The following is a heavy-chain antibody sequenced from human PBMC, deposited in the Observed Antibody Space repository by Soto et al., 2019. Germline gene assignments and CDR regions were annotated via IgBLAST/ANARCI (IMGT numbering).Heavy chain of an antibody. V-gene: IGHV1-69*12. CDR3: ARGGAYRGGDWLMEGSARGWFDP. J-gene: IGHJ5*02. CDR1: GGTFSSYA. Sequence: QVQLVQSGAEVKKPGSSVKVSCKASGGTFSSYAISWVRQAPGQGLEWMGGIIPIFGTANYAQKFQGRVPSTADESTSTAHMGLSCVRSRYLAVYYCARGGAYRGGDWLMEGSARGWFDPWGQGTLVTVSS. CDR2: IIPIFGTA. D-gene: IGHD2-21*02.